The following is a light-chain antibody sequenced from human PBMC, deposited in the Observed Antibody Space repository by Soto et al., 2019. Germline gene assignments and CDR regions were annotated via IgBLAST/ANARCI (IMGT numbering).Light chain of an antibody. V-gene: IGLV2-11*01. J-gene: IGLJ1*01. Sequence: QSALTQPRSVSGSPGQSVTISCTGTSSDVGGYNYVSWYQQHPGKAPKLMIYDVSKRPSGVPDRFSGSKSGNTASLTISGLQAEDEADYYCCSYAGSYTFDVEVFGTGTKVTVL. CDR1: SSDVGGYNY. CDR2: DVS. CDR3: CSYAGSYTFDVEV.